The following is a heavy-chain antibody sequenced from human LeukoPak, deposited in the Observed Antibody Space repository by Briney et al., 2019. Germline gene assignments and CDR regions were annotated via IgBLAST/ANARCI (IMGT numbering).Heavy chain of an antibody. Sequence: ASVKVSCKASGYTFTGYYMHWVRQAPGQGLEWMGWINPNSGGTNYAQKFQGRVNMTRATSISTAYMELRRLRSDDTAVYYCARGREGAMVNRGSDYWGQGTLVTVYS. V-gene: IGHV1-2*02. CDR3: ARGREGAMVNRGSDY. D-gene: IGHD5-18*01. CDR1: GYTFTGYY. J-gene: IGHJ4*02. CDR2: INPNSGGT.